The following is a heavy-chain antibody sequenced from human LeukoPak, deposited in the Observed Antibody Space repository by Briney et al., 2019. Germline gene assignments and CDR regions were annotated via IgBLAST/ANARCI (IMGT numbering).Heavy chain of an antibody. CDR1: GYTFFTYG. D-gene: IGHD4-23*01. Sequence: ASVKVSCKASGYTFFTYGVTWVRQAPGQGLEWMGWISTYNGNTIVQKFQGRVTLTTDTSTSTAYMDLRSLKSDDTAVYYCARQYGDNSGSLDHWGQGTLVTVSS. J-gene: IGHJ4*02. V-gene: IGHV1-18*01. CDR2: ISTYNGNT. CDR3: ARQYGDNSGSLDH.